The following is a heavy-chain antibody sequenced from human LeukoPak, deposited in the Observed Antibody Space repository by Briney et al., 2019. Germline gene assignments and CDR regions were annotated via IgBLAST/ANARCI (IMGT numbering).Heavy chain of an antibody. CDR2: IIPIFGTA. CDR3: ASPQGGGSGSLNDYYYYMDV. D-gene: IGHD3-10*01. V-gene: IGHV1-69*05. Sequence: ASVKVSCKASGGTFSSYAISWVRRAPGQGLEWMGGIIPIFGTANYAQKFQGRVTITTDESTSTAYMELSSLRSEDTAVYYCASPQGGGSGSLNDYYYYMDVWGKGTTVTVSS. J-gene: IGHJ6*03. CDR1: GGTFSSYA.